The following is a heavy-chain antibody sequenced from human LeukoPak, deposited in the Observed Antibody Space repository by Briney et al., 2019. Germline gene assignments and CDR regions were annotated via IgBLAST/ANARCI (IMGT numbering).Heavy chain of an antibody. CDR2: IYYSGST. J-gene: IGHJ4*02. Sequence: SETLSLTCAVYGGSFSGYYWSWIRQPPGKGLEWIGNIYYSGSTYYNPSLKSRVTISVDKSKNQFSLKLSSVTAADTAVYYCARGLAAAGDGDYWGQGTLVTVSS. V-gene: IGHV4-34*01. D-gene: IGHD6-13*01. CDR1: GGSFSGYY. CDR3: ARGLAAAGDGDY.